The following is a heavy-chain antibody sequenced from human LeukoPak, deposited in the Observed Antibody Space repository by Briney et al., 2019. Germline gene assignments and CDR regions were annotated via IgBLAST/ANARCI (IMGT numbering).Heavy chain of an antibody. CDR2: IRSGGDGT. J-gene: IGHJ3*02. Sequence: GGSLRLSCAASGFTFTNYAMIWVRQAPGRGLEWVSAIRSGGDGTLYADSVKGSFTISRDNSKNTLFLQMNNMRAEDTAVYYCARDPNGDYVGAFEMWGPGTKVTVS. V-gene: IGHV3-23*01. D-gene: IGHD4-17*01. CDR3: ARDPNGDYVGAFEM. CDR1: GFTFTNYA.